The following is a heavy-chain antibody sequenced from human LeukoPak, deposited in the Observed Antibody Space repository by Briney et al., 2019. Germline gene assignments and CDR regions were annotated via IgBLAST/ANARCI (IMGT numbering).Heavy chain of an antibody. CDR2: IDQNGSEK. CDR1: GFTFSNYW. V-gene: IGHV3-7*01. Sequence: GGSLRLSCAASGFTFSNYWMSWVRQAPGKGLEWVASIDQNGSEKDYVDSVKGRCTISRDNAKNSVYLQMNSLRADDTAVYYCARPSVLGPDTDYWGQGALVTVSS. D-gene: IGHD2-2*01. J-gene: IGHJ4*02. CDR3: ARPSVLGPDTDY.